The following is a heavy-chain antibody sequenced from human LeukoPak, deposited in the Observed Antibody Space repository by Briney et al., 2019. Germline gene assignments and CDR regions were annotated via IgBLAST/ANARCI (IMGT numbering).Heavy chain of an antibody. CDR2: FDPEDGET. V-gene: IGHV1-24*01. J-gene: IGHJ5*02. Sequence: ASVKVSCKVSGYTLTELSMHWVRQAPGKGLEWMGGFDPEDGETIYAQKFQGRVTMTEDTSTDTAYMELSSLRSEDTAVYYCARGLYGSGISGSIAPVRKVRWFDPWGQGTLVTVSS. CDR1: GYTLTELS. D-gene: IGHD3-10*01. CDR3: ARGLYGSGISGSIAPVRKVRWFDP.